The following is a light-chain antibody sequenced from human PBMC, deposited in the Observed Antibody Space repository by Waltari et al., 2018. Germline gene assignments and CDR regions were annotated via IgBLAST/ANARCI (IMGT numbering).Light chain of an antibody. V-gene: IGLV3-21*01. CDR1: NIESKR. Sequence: SYVLTQPPSVSVAPGETARLTCGGNNIESKRVHWYRQRPGQAPVLVISYDSDRPSGIPDRLSGSNSGNTATLTISRVEAGDEADYYYQVWDANTDPGVFGTGTEVTVL. CDR3: QVWDANTDPGV. J-gene: IGLJ1*01. CDR2: YDS.